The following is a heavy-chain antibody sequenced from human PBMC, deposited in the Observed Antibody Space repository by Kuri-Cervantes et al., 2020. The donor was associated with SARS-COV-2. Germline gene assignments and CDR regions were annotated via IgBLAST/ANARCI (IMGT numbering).Heavy chain of an antibody. CDR2: INWNGGST. D-gene: IGHD1-26*01. CDR3: ARERSGSYDY. J-gene: IGHJ4*02. V-gene: IGHV3-20*01. Sequence: GESLKISCAASGFTFDDCGMSWVRQAPGKGLEWVSGINWNGGSTGYADSVKGRFTISRDNAKNSLYLQMNSLRAEDTALYHCARERSGSYDYWGQGTLVTDSS. CDR1: GFTFDDCG.